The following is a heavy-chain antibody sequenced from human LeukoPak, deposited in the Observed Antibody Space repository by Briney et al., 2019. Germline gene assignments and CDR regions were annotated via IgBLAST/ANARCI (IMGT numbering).Heavy chain of an antibody. V-gene: IGHV3-9*03. CDR2: ISWNSGSI. J-gene: IGHJ4*02. CDR1: GFTFDDYA. D-gene: IGHD3-9*01. Sequence: GGSLGLSCAASGFTFDDYAMHWVRQAPGKGLEWVSGISWNSGSIGYADSVKGRFTISRDNAKNSLYLQMNSLRAEDMALYYCAKDNYDILTGYFDYWGQGTLVTVSS. CDR3: AKDNYDILTGYFDY.